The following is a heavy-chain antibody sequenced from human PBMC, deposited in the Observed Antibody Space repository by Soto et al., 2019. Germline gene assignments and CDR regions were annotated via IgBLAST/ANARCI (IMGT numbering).Heavy chain of an antibody. D-gene: IGHD6-6*01. V-gene: IGHV4-34*01. Sequence: SETLSLTCAVYGGSFSCYYWSWIRQHPGKGLEWIGEINHSGSTNYNPSLKSRVTISVDTSKNQFSLKLSSVTAADTAVYYCARGNPRLSSSDFDYWGQGTLVTVSS. CDR1: GGSFSCYY. CDR3: ARGNPRLSSSDFDY. CDR2: INHSGST. J-gene: IGHJ4*02.